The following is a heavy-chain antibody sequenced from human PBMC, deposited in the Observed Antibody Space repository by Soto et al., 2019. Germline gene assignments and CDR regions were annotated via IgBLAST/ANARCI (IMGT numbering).Heavy chain of an antibody. CDR2: IYHSGST. CDR3: ARAPSLTGGLGWFDP. CDR1: GYSISSGYY. Sequence: SETLSLTCAVSGYSISSGYYWGWIRQPPGKGLEWIGSIYHSGSTYYNPSLKSRVTISVDTSKNQFSLKLSSVTAADTAVYYCARAPSLTGGLGWFDPWGQGTLVTVSS. D-gene: IGHD1-20*01. J-gene: IGHJ5*02. V-gene: IGHV4-38-2*01.